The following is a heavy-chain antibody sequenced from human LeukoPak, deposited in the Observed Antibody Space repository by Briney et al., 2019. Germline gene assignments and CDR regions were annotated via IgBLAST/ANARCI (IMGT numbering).Heavy chain of an antibody. CDR2: ISSSSSYI. V-gene: IGHV3-21*01. Sequence: GGSLRLSCAASGFTFSSYSMNWVRQAPGKGLEWVSSISSSSSYIYYAVSVKGRFTISRDNAKNSLYLQMNSLRAEDTAVYYCARAKTTPFDYWGQGTLVTVSS. J-gene: IGHJ4*02. CDR1: GFTFSSYS. CDR3: ARAKTTPFDY. D-gene: IGHD1-1*01.